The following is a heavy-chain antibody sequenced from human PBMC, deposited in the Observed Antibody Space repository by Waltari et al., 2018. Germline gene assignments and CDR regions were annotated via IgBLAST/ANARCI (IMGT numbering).Heavy chain of an antibody. CDR1: GYTFTAYH. CDR3: ATDYYCGGDCYHFDY. V-gene: IGHV1-69-2*01. D-gene: IGHD2-21*01. J-gene: IGHJ4*02. Sequence: EVQLVQSGAEVKTPGAPVQISCKASGYTFTAYHMHWVQQAPGKGLEWMGRVDPEDGETIYAEKFQGRVTINADTSTDTAYMELSSLRSEDTAVYYCATDYYCGGDCYHFDYWGQGTLVTVSS. CDR2: VDPEDGET.